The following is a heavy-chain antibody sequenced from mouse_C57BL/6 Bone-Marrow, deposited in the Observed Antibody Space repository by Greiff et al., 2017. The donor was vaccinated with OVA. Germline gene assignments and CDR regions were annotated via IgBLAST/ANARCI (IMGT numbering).Heavy chain of an antibody. Sequence: VQLKESGPELVKPGASVKISCKASGYSFTDYNMNWVKQSNGKSLEWIGVINPNYGTTRYNQKFKGKATLTVDQSSSTAYMQLNSLTSEDSAFYYCARGVYYDYGGGFAYWGQGTLVTVSA. CDR3: ARGVYYDYGGGFAY. CDR1: GYSFTDYN. D-gene: IGHD2-4*01. CDR2: INPNYGTT. V-gene: IGHV1-39*01. J-gene: IGHJ3*01.